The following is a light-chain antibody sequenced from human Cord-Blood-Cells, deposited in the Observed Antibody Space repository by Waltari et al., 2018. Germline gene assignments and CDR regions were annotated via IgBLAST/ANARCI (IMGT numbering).Light chain of an antibody. CDR2: WES. CDR3: KKIYITTT. CDR1: QSFLYSPNNKNY. Sequence: DFVMTQSPDSLAVSLGGRATINCKSSQSFLYSPNNKNYLAWYQQKPEQPPKLSISWESTRKSGVPDGFSGRGSGKNSIPPTTACKVKKVAFISCKKIYITTTSGKGTRWRLN. V-gene: IGKV4-1*01. J-gene: IGKJ5*01.